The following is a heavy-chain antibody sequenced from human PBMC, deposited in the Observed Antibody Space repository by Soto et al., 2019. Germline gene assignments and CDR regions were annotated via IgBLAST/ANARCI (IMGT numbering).Heavy chain of an antibody. CDR1: GSSLSTSGVG. CDR3: AHVLVVVANYGMDV. CDR2: IYWDDDK. V-gene: IGHV2-5*02. D-gene: IGHD2-15*01. Sequence: SGPTLVNPTQTLTLTCTFSGSSLSTSGVGVGWIRQPPGKALEWLALIYWDDDKRYSPSLTSRLTITKDTSKNQVVLTMTNMDPVDTATYYCAHVLVVVANYGMDVWGQGTTVTVSS. J-gene: IGHJ6*02.